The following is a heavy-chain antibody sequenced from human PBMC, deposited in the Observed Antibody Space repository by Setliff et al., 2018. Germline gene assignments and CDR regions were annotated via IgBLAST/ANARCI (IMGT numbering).Heavy chain of an antibody. V-gene: IGHV3-7*03. J-gene: IGHJ4*02. CDR1: GFTFPTYW. CDR2: IKGDESEK. CDR3: AKSRGQWSFDY. Sequence: HPGGSLRLSCAASGFTFPTYWMTWVRQAPGKGLEWVANIKGDESEKYYVDSVKGRFTISRDNAKNSLYLQMNSLRTEDTAVYYCAKSRGQWSFDYWGQGTLVTVSS. D-gene: IGHD6-19*01.